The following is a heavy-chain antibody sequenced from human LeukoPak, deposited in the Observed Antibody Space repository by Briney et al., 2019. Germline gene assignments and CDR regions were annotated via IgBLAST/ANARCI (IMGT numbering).Heavy chain of an antibody. J-gene: IGHJ4*02. CDR1: GRSFSGYY. D-gene: IGHD5-18*01. CDR3: ARNGYTYGLDY. Sequence: PSETLSLTCAVYGRSFSGYYWTWIRQPPGEGLEWIGEINQSGNTNYNPSLKSRVTISVDTSKTQFSLKLNSVTAADTAMYYCARNGYTYGLDYWGQGTLVTVSS. V-gene: IGHV4-34*01. CDR2: INQSGNT.